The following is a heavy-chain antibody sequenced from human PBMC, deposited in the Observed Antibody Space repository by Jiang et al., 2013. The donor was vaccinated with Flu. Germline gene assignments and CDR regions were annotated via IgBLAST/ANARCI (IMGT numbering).Heavy chain of an antibody. CDR2: IIPIFGTA. V-gene: IGHV1-69*01. D-gene: IGHD6-19*01. CDR1: GGTFSSYA. Sequence: SSVKVSCKASGGTFSSYAISWVRQAPGQGLEWMGGIIPIFGTANYAQKFQGRVTITADESTSTVYMELSSLRSDDTAMYYCARDLESGSGWSFDFWGQGTLVTVSS. CDR3: ARDLESGSGWSFDF. J-gene: IGHJ4*02.